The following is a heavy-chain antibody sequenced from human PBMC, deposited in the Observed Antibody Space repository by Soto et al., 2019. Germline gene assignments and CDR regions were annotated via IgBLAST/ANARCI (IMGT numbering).Heavy chain of an antibody. Sequence: QLQLQESGPGLVKPSETLSLTCTVSGGSISSSSYYWGWIRQPPGKGLEWIGSIYYSGSTYYNPSLKSRVTISVDTSKNQFSLKLSSVTAADTAVYYCASRVLVAAMSWGGLGNAFDIWGQGTMVTVSS. J-gene: IGHJ3*02. CDR2: IYYSGST. CDR3: ASRVLVAAMSWGGLGNAFDI. CDR1: GGSISSSSYY. V-gene: IGHV4-39*01. D-gene: IGHD2-15*01.